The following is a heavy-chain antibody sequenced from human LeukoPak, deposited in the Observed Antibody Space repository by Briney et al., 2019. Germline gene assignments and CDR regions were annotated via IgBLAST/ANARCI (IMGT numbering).Heavy chain of an antibody. CDR3: AREMIPYDYVWGSYRLEYFDY. CDR1: GGSIGSSSYY. Sequence: PSETLSLTCTVSGGSIGSSSYYWGWIRQPPGKGLEWIGSIYYSGSTYYNPSLKSRVTISVDTSKNQFSLKLSSVTAADTAVYYCAREMIPYDYVWGSYRLEYFDYWGQGTLVTVSS. D-gene: IGHD3-16*02. J-gene: IGHJ4*02. CDR2: IYYSGST. V-gene: IGHV4-39*07.